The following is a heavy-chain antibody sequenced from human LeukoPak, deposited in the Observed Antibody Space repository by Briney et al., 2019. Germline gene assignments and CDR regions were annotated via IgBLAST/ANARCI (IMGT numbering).Heavy chain of an antibody. Sequence: SETLSLTCTVSGGSISSYYWSWIRQPPGKGLEWIGYIYSSGSTNYNPSLKSRVTISVDTSKNQFSLKLSSVTTADTAVCYCARESSGGSFDYWGQGTLVTVSS. CDR1: GGSISSYY. J-gene: IGHJ4*02. V-gene: IGHV4-59*01. D-gene: IGHD2-15*01. CDR3: ARESSGGSFDY. CDR2: IYSSGST.